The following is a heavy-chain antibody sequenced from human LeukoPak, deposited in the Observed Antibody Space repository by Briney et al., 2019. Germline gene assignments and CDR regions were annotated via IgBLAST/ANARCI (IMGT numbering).Heavy chain of an antibody. J-gene: IGHJ4*02. D-gene: IGHD1-26*01. CDR2: ISYDGNNE. V-gene: IGHV3-30*04. CDR3: ARGHPHGWELYLDY. Sequence: GGSLRLSCAASGFTFGAYAMHWVRQSPGKGLEWVALISYDGNNEWYADSVKSRFTVSRDNSKNTLYLQMNSLRVEDTAVYYCARGHPHGWELYLDYWGQGTLVTVSS. CDR1: GFTFGAYA.